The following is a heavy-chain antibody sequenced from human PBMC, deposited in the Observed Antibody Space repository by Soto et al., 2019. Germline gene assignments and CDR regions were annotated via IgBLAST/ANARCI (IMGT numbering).Heavy chain of an antibody. CDR3: ARQAAAGKYYYAMDV. CDR2: IYPGDSDT. Sequence: PGESLKIACKGSGYSFTSYWIGWVRQMPGKGLEGMVIIYPGDSDTRYSPSFQGQVTISADKSINTTYLQWSSLKASDTAIYYCARQAAAGKYYYAMDVWGHGTTVTVSS. V-gene: IGHV5-51*01. D-gene: IGHD6-13*01. CDR1: GYSFTSYW. J-gene: IGHJ6*02.